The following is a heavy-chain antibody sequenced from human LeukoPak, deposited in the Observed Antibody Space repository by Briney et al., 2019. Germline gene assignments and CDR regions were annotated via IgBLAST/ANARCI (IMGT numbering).Heavy chain of an antibody. J-gene: IGHJ4*02. CDR2: INEDGSIT. CDR3: TRGPSGWFASDF. D-gene: IGHD6-19*01. CDR1: GFTFSNSL. V-gene: IGHV3-74*01. Sequence: GGSLRLSCAVSGFTFSNSLMHWVRQGPGKGLVWVSRINEDGSITSYADSVKGRFTISRDNAKNTLYLQMNSLRAEDTAVYYCTRGPSGWFASDFWGQGTLVTVPS.